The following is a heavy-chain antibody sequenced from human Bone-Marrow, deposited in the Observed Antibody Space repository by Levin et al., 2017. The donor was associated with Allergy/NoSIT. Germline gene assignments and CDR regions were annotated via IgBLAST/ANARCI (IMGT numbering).Heavy chain of an antibody. CDR3: ARLGYCSSTSGYAVDV. V-gene: IGHV4-34*01. D-gene: IGHD2-2*01. CDR1: GGSFSGYY. Sequence: SETLSLTCAVYGGSFSGYYWSWIRQPPGKGLEWIGEINHSGSTNYNPSLKSRVTISVDTSKNQFSLKLSSVTAADTAVYYCARLGYCSSTSGYAVDVWGKGTTVTVSS. J-gene: IGHJ6*04. CDR2: INHSGST.